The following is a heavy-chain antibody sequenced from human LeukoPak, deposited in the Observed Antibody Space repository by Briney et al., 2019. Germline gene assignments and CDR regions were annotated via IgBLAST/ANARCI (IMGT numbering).Heavy chain of an antibody. CDR2: INHSVST. CDR1: GGSFSGYY. V-gene: IGHV4-34*01. J-gene: IGHJ5*02. Sequence: PSETLSLTCAVHGGSFSGYYSSWIRQPPGKGLEWIGEINHSVSTNYNPSLKSRVTISVAPSKNQFSLKLSSVTAADTAVYYCARETPLRWWFDPWGQGTLVTVSS. CDR3: ARETPLRWWFDP. D-gene: IGHD4-23*01.